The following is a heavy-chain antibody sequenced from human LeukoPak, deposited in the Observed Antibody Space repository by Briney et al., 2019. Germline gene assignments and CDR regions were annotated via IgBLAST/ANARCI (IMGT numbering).Heavy chain of an antibody. J-gene: IGHJ6*02. V-gene: IGHV3-30*03. CDR1: GFTFSSYG. D-gene: IGHD4-4*01. CDR3: ARDDYSYYYYYGMDV. Sequence: GRSLRLSCAASGFTFSSYGMHWVRQAPGKGLEWVAVISYDGSNKYYADSVKGRFTISRDNSKNTLYLQMNSLRAEDTAVYYCARDDYSYYYYYGMDVWGQGTTVTVSS. CDR2: ISYDGSNK.